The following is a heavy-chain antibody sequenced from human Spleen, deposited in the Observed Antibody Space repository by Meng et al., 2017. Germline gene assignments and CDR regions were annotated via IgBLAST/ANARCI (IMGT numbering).Heavy chain of an antibody. J-gene: IGHJ4*02. Sequence: HPSVSLSRTCVVSVGSFSDYYWRWIRQPAGKGLECIGEINHSRSTNYNRSLESRATISVDTSQNNLSLKLSSVTAADSAVYYCARGPTTMAHDFDYWGQGTLVTVSS. D-gene: IGHD4-11*01. CDR1: VGSFSDYY. CDR3: ARGPTTMAHDFDY. CDR2: INHSRST. V-gene: IGHV4-34*01.